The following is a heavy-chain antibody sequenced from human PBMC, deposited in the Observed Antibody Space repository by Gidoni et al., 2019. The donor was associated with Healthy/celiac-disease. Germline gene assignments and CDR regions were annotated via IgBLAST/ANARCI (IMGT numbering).Heavy chain of an antibody. V-gene: IGHV3-30*18. CDR1: GFTFRRHG. Sequence: QVQLVESGGAVVQPGRSLRLSCPAPGFTFRRHGMHWVRQAPGKGLEWVAVISYDGSNKYYADSVKGRFTISRDNSKNTLYLQMNSLRAEDTAVYYCAKDLGVVVAASDAFDIWGQGTMVTVSS. CDR3: AKDLGVVVAASDAFDI. D-gene: IGHD2-15*01. J-gene: IGHJ3*02. CDR2: ISYDGSNK.